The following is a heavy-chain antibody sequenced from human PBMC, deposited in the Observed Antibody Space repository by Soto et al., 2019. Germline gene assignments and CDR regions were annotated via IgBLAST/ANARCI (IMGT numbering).Heavy chain of an antibody. CDR2: ISDNSNDK. CDR1: GFTFGNFH. Sequence: GALRLSCAASGFTFGNFHMTCVRQAPGKGLEWVSSISDNSNDKYYALSVRGRFAISRDNSRSTLYLQMNSLRVEDTGIYYCGKTTYRRSFFFWGQGTLVTV. D-gene: IGHD5-12*01. J-gene: IGHJ4*02. CDR3: GKTTYRRSFFF. V-gene: IGHV3-23*01.